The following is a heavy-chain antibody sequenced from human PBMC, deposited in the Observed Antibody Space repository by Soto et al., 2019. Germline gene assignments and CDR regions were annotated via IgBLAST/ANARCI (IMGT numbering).Heavy chain of an antibody. J-gene: IGHJ4*02. CDR1: GFTFSSYG. CDR3: ARDAGRPVWTGFDY. V-gene: IGHV3-33*01. CDR2: IWYDGSNK. D-gene: IGHD2-8*01. Sequence: QVQLVESGGGVVQPGRSLRLSCAASGFTFSSYGMHWVRQAPGKGLEWVAVIWYDGSNKYYADSVKGRFTISRDNSKNTLYLQMNSLRAEDTAVYYCARDAGRPVWTGFDYWGQGTLVTVSS.